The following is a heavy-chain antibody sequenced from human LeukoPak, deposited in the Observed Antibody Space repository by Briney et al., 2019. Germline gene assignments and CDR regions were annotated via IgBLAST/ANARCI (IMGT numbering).Heavy chain of an antibody. V-gene: IGHV3-48*04. J-gene: IGHJ4*02. CDR3: ARDHNYAFDN. D-gene: IGHD1-1*01. CDR1: GLIFNDYS. Sequence: PGGSLRLSCAASGLIFNDYSMNWVRQAPGKGLEWISYIGIDSGNTKYADSVKGRFTISADSARNSLYLQMNSLRVEDTAVYYCARDHNYAFDNWGQGTLVTVSS. CDR2: IGIDSGNT.